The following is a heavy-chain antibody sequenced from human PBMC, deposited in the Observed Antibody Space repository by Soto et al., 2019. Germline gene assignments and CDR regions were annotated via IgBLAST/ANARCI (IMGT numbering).Heavy chain of an antibody. Sequence: ASVKVSCKASGYTFTSYYMHWVRQAPGQGLEWMGIINPSGGSTSYAQKFQGRVTMTRDTSTSTVYMELSSLRSEDTAVYYCARDLGGATIIGYFDYWGQGTMVTVSS. CDR1: GYTFTSYY. CDR2: INPSGGST. CDR3: ARDLGGATIIGYFDY. V-gene: IGHV1-46*01. D-gene: IGHD1-26*01. J-gene: IGHJ4*02.